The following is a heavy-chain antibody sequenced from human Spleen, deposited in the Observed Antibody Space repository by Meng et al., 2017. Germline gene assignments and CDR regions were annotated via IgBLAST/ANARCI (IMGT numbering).Heavy chain of an antibody. D-gene: IGHD3-10*01. V-gene: IGHV3-20*04. Sequence: GESLKIFCAASGFTLDAYGMSWVRQAPGKGLEWVSGINSNGGSTGYADSVKGRFTISRDNAKNSLYLQMNSLRAEDTALYYCASHYYGSGSLGIDYWGQGTLVTVSS. CDR2: INSNGGST. CDR3: ASHYYGSGSLGIDY. CDR1: GFTLDAYG. J-gene: IGHJ4*02.